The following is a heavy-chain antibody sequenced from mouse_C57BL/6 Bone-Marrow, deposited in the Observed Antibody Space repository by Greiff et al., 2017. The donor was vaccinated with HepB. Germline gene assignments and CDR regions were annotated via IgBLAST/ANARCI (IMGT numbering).Heavy chain of an antibody. CDR3: ALGYYVWFAY. CDR1: GYTFTDYY. D-gene: IGHD2-3*01. V-gene: IGHV1-75*01. Sequence: QVQLQQSGPELVKPGASVKISCKASGYTFTDYYINWVKQRPGQGLEWIGWIFPGSGSTYYNEKFKSKATLTVDKPSSTAYMQLSSLTSEDSAVYYCALGYYVWFAYWGQGTLVTVSA. J-gene: IGHJ3*01. CDR2: IFPGSGST.